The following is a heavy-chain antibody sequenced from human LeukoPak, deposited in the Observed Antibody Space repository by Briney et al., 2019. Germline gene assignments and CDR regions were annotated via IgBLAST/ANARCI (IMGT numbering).Heavy chain of an antibody. CDR2: INSDSSLM. CDR1: GFTFSSYS. D-gene: IGHD3-16*01. V-gene: IGHV3-21*01. J-gene: IGHJ4*02. CDR3: IRDLFDDYSLDY. Sequence: GGSLRLSCAASGFTFSSYSMNWVRQAPGKGLEWVSSINSDSSLMFYAESVKGRFTISRDNARNSLYLQMDSLRAEDTAVYYCIRDLFDDYSLDYWGQGALVTVSS.